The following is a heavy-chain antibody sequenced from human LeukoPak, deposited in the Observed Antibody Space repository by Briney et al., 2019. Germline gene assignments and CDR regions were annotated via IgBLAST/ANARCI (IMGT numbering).Heavy chain of an antibody. CDR3: ARDNSVGDNAWWFDP. V-gene: IGHV1-2*02. J-gene: IGHJ5*02. D-gene: IGHD1-26*01. Sequence: GASVKVSCKASGYTFTGYYMHWVRQAPGQGLEWMGWINPNSGGTNYAQKFQGRVTMTRDTSFSTAYMELSRLRSEDTAIYYCARDNSVGDNAWWFDPWGQGTLVTVSS. CDR2: INPNSGGT. CDR1: GYTFTGYY.